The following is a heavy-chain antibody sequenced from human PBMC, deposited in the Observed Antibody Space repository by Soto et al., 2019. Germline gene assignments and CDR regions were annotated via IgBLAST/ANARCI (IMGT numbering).Heavy chain of an antibody. Sequence: SETLSLTCAVYGGSFSGYYWSWIRQPPGKGLEWIGEINHSGSTNYNPSLKSRVTISVDTSKNQFSLKPSSVTAADTAVYYCARGQNGDYREYFHHWGQGTLVTVSS. D-gene: IGHD4-17*01. CDR3: ARGQNGDYREYFHH. CDR2: INHSGST. CDR1: GGSFSGYY. J-gene: IGHJ1*01. V-gene: IGHV4-34*01.